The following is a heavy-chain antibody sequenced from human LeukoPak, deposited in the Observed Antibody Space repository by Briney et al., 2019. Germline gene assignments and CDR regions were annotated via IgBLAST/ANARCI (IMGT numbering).Heavy chain of an antibody. Sequence: GGSLRLSCAASGFTFSSYGMHWVRQAPGKGLEWVAVIWYDGSNKYYADSVKGRFTISRDNSKNTLYLQMNSLGAEDTAVYYCARAITYYYGSGSPLGAFDIWGQGTMVTVSS. CDR3: ARAITYYYGSGSPLGAFDI. V-gene: IGHV3-33*01. CDR2: IWYDGSNK. CDR1: GFTFSSYG. D-gene: IGHD3-10*01. J-gene: IGHJ3*02.